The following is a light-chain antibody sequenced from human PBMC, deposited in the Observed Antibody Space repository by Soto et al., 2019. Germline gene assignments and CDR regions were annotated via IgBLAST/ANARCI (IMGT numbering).Light chain of an antibody. Sequence: EIALTQSPGTLSLSPGERASLSCRASQSVTANYLAWYQQRPGQAPRLLIYAASIGATGVPDRFSGSGSGTDFTLTISRLEPEDFAVYYCLQYGVPLLTFDQGTTVEIK. V-gene: IGKV3-20*01. CDR3: LQYGVPLLT. CDR1: QSVTANY. J-gene: IGKJ1*01. CDR2: AAS.